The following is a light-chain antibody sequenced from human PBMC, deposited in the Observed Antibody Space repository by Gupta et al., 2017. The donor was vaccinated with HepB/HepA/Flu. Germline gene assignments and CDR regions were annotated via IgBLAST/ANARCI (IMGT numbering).Light chain of an antibody. CDR1: HSIDTN. J-gene: IGKJ4*01. V-gene: IGKV3-15*01. CDR2: GAA. Sequence: EIVMTQSPATLSVTPGERATLSCRASHSIDTNLAWYQQKPCQAPRLLIYGAATRATGVPVRCSGSGSGTEFTLTISSLQSEDFAVYYCQQCNIWPPVTFGGGTKVEIK. CDR3: QQCNIWPPVT.